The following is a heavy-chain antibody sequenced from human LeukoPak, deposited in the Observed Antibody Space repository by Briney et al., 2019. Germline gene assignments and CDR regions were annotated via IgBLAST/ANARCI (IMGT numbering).Heavy chain of an antibody. CDR3: ARAFGATGGFDY. V-gene: IGHV4-61*01. CDR2: IYYSGST. CDR1: GGSVSSGSYY. J-gene: IGHJ4*02. Sequence: PSETLSLTCTVSGGSVSSGSYYWSWIRQPPGKGLEWIGYIYYSGSTNYNPSLKSRVTISVDTSKNQFSLKLSSVTAAGTAVYYCARAFGATGGFDYWGQGTLVTVSS. D-gene: IGHD2-8*02.